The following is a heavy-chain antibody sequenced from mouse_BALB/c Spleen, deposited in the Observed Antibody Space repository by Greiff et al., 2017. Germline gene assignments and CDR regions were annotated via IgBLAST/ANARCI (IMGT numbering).Heavy chain of an antibody. D-gene: IGHD2-1*01. J-gene: IGHJ3*01. CDR1: GYTFTDYV. V-gene: IGHV1-81*01. Sequence: VQLQQSGPELVKPGASVKMSCKASGYTFTDYVISWVKQRTGQGLEWIGEIYPGSGSTYYNEKFKGKATLTADKSSNTAYMQLSSLTSEDSAVYFCARHGNYAFAYWGQGTLVTVSA. CDR2: IYPGSGST. CDR3: ARHGNYAFAY.